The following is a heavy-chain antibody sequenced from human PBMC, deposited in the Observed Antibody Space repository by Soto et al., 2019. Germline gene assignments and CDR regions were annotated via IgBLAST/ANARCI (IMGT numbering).Heavy chain of an antibody. CDR2: ISSSSSYI. Sequence: GGSLRLSCAASGFTFSSYSMNWVRQAPGKGLEWVSSISSSSSYIYYADSVKGRFTISRDNAKNSLYLQMNSLRAEDTAVYYCATHTRFLEWPLKETYYYYYYGMDVWGQGTTVTVSS. CDR1: GFTFSSYS. V-gene: IGHV3-21*01. D-gene: IGHD3-3*01. CDR3: ATHTRFLEWPLKETYYYYYYGMDV. J-gene: IGHJ6*02.